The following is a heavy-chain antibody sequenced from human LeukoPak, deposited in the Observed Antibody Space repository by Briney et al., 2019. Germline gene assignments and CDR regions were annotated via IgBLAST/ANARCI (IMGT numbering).Heavy chain of an antibody. Sequence: GGSLRLSCAASGFTFSSYAMSWVRQAPGKGLEWVSAISGSGGSTYYADSVKGRFTISRDNSKNTLYLQMNSLRAEDTAVYYCAQASGMVRGWSPSYYYYGMDVWGQGTTVTVSS. CDR2: ISGSGGST. J-gene: IGHJ6*02. CDR3: AQASGMVRGWSPSYYYYGMDV. V-gene: IGHV3-23*01. D-gene: IGHD3-10*01. CDR1: GFTFSSYA.